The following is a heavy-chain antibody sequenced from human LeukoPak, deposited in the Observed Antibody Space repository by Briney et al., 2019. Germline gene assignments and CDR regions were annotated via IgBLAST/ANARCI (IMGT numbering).Heavy chain of an antibody. D-gene: IGHD3-10*01. Sequence: ASVKVSCKASGGTFSSYAISWVRQAPGQGLEWMGGIIPIFGTANYAQKFQGRVTITADESTSTAYMELSSLRSEDTAVYYCARESGYYGSGSYYGLFDYWGQGTLVTVSS. CDR1: GGTFSSYA. J-gene: IGHJ4*02. CDR2: IIPIFGTA. V-gene: IGHV1-69*13. CDR3: ARESGYYGSGSYYGLFDY.